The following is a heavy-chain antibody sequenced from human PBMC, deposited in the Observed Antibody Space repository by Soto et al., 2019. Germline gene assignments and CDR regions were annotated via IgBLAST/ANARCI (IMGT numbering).Heavy chain of an antibody. CDR1: GFTFSSYG. CDR3: AKVEIVGATQSSLFDY. V-gene: IGHV3-30*18. CDR2: ISYDGSNK. D-gene: IGHD1-26*01. Sequence: QVQLVESGGGVVQPGRSLRLSCAASGFTFSSYGMHWVRQAPGKGLEWVAVISYDGSNKYYADSVKGRFTISRDNSKNTLYLQMNSLRAEDTAVYYCAKVEIVGATQSSLFDYWGQGTLVTVSS. J-gene: IGHJ4*02.